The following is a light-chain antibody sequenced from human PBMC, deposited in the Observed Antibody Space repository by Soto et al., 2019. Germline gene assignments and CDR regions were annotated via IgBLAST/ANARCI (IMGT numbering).Light chain of an antibody. CDR3: QQYDNLPLT. V-gene: IGKV1-33*01. Sequence: DIQMTQSPSSLSASVGDRVTITCQASQDISNYLNWYQQKPGKAPKLLIYDASNLETGFPSRFSGSGSGTDFTFTISSLQPEDIATYYCQQYDNLPLTCGGGTKVELK. CDR2: DAS. J-gene: IGKJ4*01. CDR1: QDISNY.